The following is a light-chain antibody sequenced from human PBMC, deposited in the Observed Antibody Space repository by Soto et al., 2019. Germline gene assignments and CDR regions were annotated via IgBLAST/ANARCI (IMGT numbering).Light chain of an antibody. CDR2: DAS. V-gene: IGKV3-11*01. CDR3: QQRSDSIT. Sequence: EIVLTQSPDTLSLSPGERATLSCWASHSVTTHLAWFQQRPGQTPRLLIYDASTRAPGIQARLSGRGSGADFTLTISSLEPEDFAVYYCQQRSDSITFGQGTRLEIK. CDR1: HSVTTH. J-gene: IGKJ5*01.